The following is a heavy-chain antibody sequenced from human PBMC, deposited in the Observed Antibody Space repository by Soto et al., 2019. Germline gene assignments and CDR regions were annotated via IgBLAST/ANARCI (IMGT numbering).Heavy chain of an antibody. CDR2: IKSNANGGTA. V-gene: IGHV3-15*07. J-gene: IGHJ4*02. CDR3: TTENPTYHYGSERGA. Sequence: PGGSLRLSCAASGFTFNNAWMNWVRQAPGKGLEWVGRIKSNANGGTADYAAPVKGRFTISRDDSQNMLYLQMNSLRSEDTAVYYCTTENPTYHYGSERGAWGQGTLVTVSS. D-gene: IGHD3-10*01. CDR1: GFTFNNAW.